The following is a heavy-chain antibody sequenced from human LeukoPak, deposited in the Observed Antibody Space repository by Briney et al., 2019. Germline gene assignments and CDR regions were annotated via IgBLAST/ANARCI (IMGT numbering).Heavy chain of an antibody. CDR2: ISGSGGKT. CDR1: GFTLSSYA. Sequence: GGSLRLSCAVSGFTLSSYAMNWVRQAPGKGLEWVSVISGSGGKTYYADSVKGRFTISRDNSKNTLYLQMNSLRAEDTAVYYCARDLIAYCGGDCSPGAFDIWGQGTMVTVSS. J-gene: IGHJ3*02. V-gene: IGHV3-23*01. D-gene: IGHD2-21*01. CDR3: ARDLIAYCGGDCSPGAFDI.